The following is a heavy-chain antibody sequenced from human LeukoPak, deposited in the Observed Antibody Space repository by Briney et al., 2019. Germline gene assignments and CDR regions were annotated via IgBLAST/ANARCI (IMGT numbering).Heavy chain of an antibody. CDR3: ARQIVSGSYEYNY. J-gene: IGHJ4*02. D-gene: IGHD1-26*01. V-gene: IGHV4-39*01. Sequence: SETLSLTCTVSGGSISSSSYYWGWIRQPPGKGLQWIGSIYYSGTTYYNPSLKSRVTMSVDTSKNQFSLKLSSVTAADTAVYYCARQIVSGSYEYNYWGQGTLVTVSS. CDR2: IYYSGTT. CDR1: GGSISSSSYY.